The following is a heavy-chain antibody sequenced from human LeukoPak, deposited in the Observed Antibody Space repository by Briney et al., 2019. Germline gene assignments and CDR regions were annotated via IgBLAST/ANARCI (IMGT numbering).Heavy chain of an antibody. J-gene: IGHJ4*02. CDR1: GYTFTGYA. CDR3: ARDNSAWGSSSDY. D-gene: IGHD4-23*01. CDR2: IDTNTGNP. V-gene: IGHV7-4-1*02. Sequence: ASVKVSCKASGYTFTGYAMNWVRQAPGQGLEWMGWIDTNTGNPTYAQGFTGRFVFSLDTSVSTAYLQISSLKAEDTAVYYCARDNSAWGSSSDYWGQGTLVTVSS.